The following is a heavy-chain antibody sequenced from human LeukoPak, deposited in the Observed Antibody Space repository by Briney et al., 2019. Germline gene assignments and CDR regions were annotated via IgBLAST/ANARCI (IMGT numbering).Heavy chain of an antibody. Sequence: SQTLSLTCTVSGGSISSGGYYWSWIRQHPGKGLEWIGYIYYSGSTYYNPSLKSRVTISVDTSKNQFSLKLSSVTAADTAVYYCARVRITMVRGVIGWFDPWGQGTLVTVSS. J-gene: IGHJ5*02. CDR3: ARVRITMVRGVIGWFDP. V-gene: IGHV4-31*03. CDR2: IYYSGST. CDR1: GGSISSGGYY. D-gene: IGHD3-10*01.